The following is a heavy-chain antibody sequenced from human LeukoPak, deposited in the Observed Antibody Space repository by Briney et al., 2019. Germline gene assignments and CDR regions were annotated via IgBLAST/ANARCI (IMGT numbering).Heavy chain of an antibody. D-gene: IGHD3-22*01. CDR1: GFTFTSFA. Sequence: GGSLRLSCRASGFTFTSFAMTWVRQSPGKGLEWVSSINGYGSGTYYADSVKGRFTISRDDSENMVFLQMSSLRAEDTAVYYCAKEELVDYYDRSGYYPDVFGVWGQGTMVIVSS. CDR3: AKEELVDYYDRSGYYPDVFGV. CDR2: INGYGSGT. J-gene: IGHJ3*01. V-gene: IGHV3-23*01.